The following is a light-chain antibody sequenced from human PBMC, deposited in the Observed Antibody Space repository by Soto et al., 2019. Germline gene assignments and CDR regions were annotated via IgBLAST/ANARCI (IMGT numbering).Light chain of an antibody. CDR2: KAS. CDR1: QTISSW. CDR3: QHYNSYSDA. J-gene: IGKJ1*01. V-gene: IGKV1-5*03. Sequence: DVEMSQSPSTLSGSVGDRVTITCRASQTISSWLAWYQQKPGKAPKLLIYKASTLKSGVPSRFSGSGSGTEFTLTIISLQPDDFATYYSQHYNSYSDAFGQGTKVDIK.